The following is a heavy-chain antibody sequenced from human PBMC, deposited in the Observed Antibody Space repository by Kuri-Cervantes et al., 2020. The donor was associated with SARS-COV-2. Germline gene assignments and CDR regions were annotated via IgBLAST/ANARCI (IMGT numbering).Heavy chain of an antibody. J-gene: IGHJ4*02. D-gene: IGHD3-3*01. V-gene: IGHV3-23*01. CDR1: GFTFSTYA. CDR2: ISGSSGNT. Sequence: GESLKISCAASGFTFSTYAMNWVRQAPGKGLEWVSSISGSSGNTNYADSVRGRFTISRDNSNNMLYLQMSSLRAEDTAAYYCARRLLRFLEFAFDYWGQGTLVTVSS. CDR3: ARRLLRFLEFAFDY.